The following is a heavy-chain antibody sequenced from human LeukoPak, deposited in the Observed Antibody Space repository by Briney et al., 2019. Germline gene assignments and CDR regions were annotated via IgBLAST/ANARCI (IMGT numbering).Heavy chain of an antibody. D-gene: IGHD1-26*01. Sequence: SETLSLTCAVYGGSFSGYYWSWIRQPPGKGLEWIGEINHSGSTNYNPSLKSRVTISVDTSKNQFSLKLSSVTAADTAVYYCARDRFEEWELLAYYYYDMDVWGQGTTVTVSS. CDR3: ARDRFEEWELLAYYYYDMDV. V-gene: IGHV4-34*01. CDR1: GGSFSGYY. J-gene: IGHJ6*02. CDR2: INHSGST.